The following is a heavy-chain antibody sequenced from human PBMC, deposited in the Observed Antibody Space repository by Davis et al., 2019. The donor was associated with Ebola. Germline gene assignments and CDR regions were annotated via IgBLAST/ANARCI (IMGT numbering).Heavy chain of an antibody. V-gene: IGHV1-18*01. CDR3: ARLIGPPTC. CDR2: ISAYNGNT. Sequence: AASVKVSCKASGYTFTSYGISWVRQAPGQGLEWMGWISAYNGNTNYAQKLQGRVTITADKSTSTAYMELSSLRSEDTAVYYCARLIGPPTCWGQGTLVTVSS. D-gene: IGHD2/OR15-2a*01. CDR1: GYTFTSYG. J-gene: IGHJ4*02.